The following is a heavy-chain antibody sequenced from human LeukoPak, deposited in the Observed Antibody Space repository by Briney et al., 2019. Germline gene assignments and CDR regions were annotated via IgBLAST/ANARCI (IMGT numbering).Heavy chain of an antibody. CDR1: GYTFINYG. D-gene: IGHD1-26*01. J-gene: IGHJ3*02. CDR2: ISAYTGST. Sequence: ASVKVSCKASGYTFINYGLTWVRQAPGQGFGWMGWISAYTGSTNYAQKLQGRVTMPTDPSTSTAYMDLRSLRSDDTAVYYCARTVGATGAFGIWGKGTMVIVSS. CDR3: ARTVGATGAFGI. V-gene: IGHV1-18*01.